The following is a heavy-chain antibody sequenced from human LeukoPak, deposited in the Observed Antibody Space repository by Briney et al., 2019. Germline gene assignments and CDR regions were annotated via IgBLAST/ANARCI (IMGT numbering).Heavy chain of an antibody. V-gene: IGHV3-23*01. CDR2: ISAGGGST. CDR1: GFTFSSYA. J-gene: IGHJ4*02. Sequence: PGGSLRLSCAASGFTFSSYAMSWVRQAPGKGLECVSGISAGGGSTYYADSVKGRLTVSGDNSKNTLYLQMNSLRADDTAIYYCAKDRGSGWSFDYWGQGTLVTVSS. CDR3: AKDRGSGWSFDY. D-gene: IGHD6-19*01.